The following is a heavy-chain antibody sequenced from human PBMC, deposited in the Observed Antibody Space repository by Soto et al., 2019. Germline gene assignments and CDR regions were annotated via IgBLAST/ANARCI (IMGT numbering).Heavy chain of an antibody. CDR2: INHSGST. J-gene: IGHJ6*02. CDR3: ARGVGCTNGLCYGPPYRMDV. Sequence: SETLSLTCAVYGGSFSGYYWSWIRQPPGKGLEWIGEINHSGSTNYNPSLKSRVTISVDTSKNQFSLKLSSVTAADTAVYYCARGVGCTNGLCYGPPYRMDVWGQGNTVTVSS. V-gene: IGHV4-34*01. CDR1: GGSFSGYY. D-gene: IGHD2-8*01.